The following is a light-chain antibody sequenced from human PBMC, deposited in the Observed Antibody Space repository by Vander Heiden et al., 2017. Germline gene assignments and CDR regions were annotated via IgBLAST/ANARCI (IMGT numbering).Light chain of an antibody. Sequence: DIQMTQSPSSLSASVGDRVTITCRASQSISSYLNWYQQTPGKAPKLLIYAASSLQSGVPSRFSGSGSGTDFTLTISSLQPEDFATYDCQQRDTFGQGTKLEIK. V-gene: IGKV1-39*01. CDR1: QSISSY. CDR3: QQRDT. CDR2: AAS. J-gene: IGKJ2*01.